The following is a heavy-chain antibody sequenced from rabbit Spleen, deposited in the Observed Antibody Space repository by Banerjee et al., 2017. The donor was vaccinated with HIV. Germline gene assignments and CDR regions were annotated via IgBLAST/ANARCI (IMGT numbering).Heavy chain of an antibody. CDR2: IYAGSSGKT. Sequence: QSLEESGGDLVKPGASLTLTCTASGVSFSSSSYMCWVRQAPGKGLEWIGCIYAGSSGKTYYASWAKGRFTFSKTSSTTVTLQVTSLTAADTATYFCARDLAGVIGWNFGWWGPGTLVTVS. V-gene: IGHV1S40*01. CDR3: ARDLAGVIGWNFGW. CDR1: GVSFSSSSY. J-gene: IGHJ4*01. D-gene: IGHD4-1*01.